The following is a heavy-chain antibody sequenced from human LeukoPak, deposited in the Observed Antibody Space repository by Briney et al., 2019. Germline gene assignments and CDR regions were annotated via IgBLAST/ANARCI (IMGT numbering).Heavy chain of an antibody. CDR2: IKQDGSET. CDR1: GFTFSGYW. J-gene: IGHJ6*03. V-gene: IGHV3-7*03. D-gene: IGHD1-26*01. CDR3: AQGGLGGYYYMDV. Sequence: GGSLRLSCAASGFTFSGYWMSWVRQAPRKGLEWVANIKQDGSETYYVDSVKGRFTISRDNAKNSLYLQMNSLRVEDMAVYYCAQGGLGGYYYMDVWGKGTTVTVSS.